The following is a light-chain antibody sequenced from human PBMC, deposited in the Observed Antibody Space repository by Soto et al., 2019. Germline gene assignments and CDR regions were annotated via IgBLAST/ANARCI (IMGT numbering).Light chain of an antibody. CDR1: HSRSSY. V-gene: IGKV1-39*01. CDR2: AAS. Sequence: DIQMTQSPSSLSASVGDRVTITGRASHSRSSYLNWYQHKPGKAPKLLIYAASSLQSGVPLRFSGTGFGTDFTLTISSLQPEDFATYYCQQSPNTVRTFGQGTKVEIK. J-gene: IGKJ1*01. CDR3: QQSPNTVRT.